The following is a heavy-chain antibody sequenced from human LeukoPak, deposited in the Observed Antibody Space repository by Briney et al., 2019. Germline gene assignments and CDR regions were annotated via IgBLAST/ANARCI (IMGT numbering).Heavy chain of an antibody. CDR2: IYYSETT. J-gene: IGHJ6*03. D-gene: IGHD3-9*01. V-gene: IGHV4-39*01. Sequence: SETLSLTCTVSGGSIGTTNYYWGWLRQPPGKGLEWIGSIYYSETTYDNPSLESRVTISIETSKNQFSMSLSSVTAADTAVYYCARQRADYFYYYVDVWGKGTTVTVS. CDR3: ARQRADYFYYYVDV. CDR1: GGSIGTTNYY.